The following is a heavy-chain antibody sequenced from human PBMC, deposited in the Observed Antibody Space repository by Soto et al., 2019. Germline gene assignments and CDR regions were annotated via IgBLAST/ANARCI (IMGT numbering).Heavy chain of an antibody. CDR2: ISGSGGNI. CDR1: GFTFSSYA. CDR3: AKGSPYYYESRDSVGAFDI. V-gene: IGHV3-23*01. J-gene: IGHJ3*02. Sequence: PGGSLRLSCVGSGFTFSSYAMSWVRQAPGKGLEWVSGISGSGGNINYADSVKSRFTISRDNSKNTLYLQMKSLRAEDTAVYYCAKGSPYYYESRDSVGAFDIWGQGTMVTVSS. D-gene: IGHD3-22*01.